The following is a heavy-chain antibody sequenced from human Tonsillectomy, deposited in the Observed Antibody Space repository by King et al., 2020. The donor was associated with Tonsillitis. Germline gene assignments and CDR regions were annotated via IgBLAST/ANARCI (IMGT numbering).Heavy chain of an antibody. D-gene: IGHD1-26*01. V-gene: IGHV3-23*04. CDR1: GFTVNSNA. Sequence: EVQLVESGGGLVQPGGSLRLSCAASGFTVNSNAMNWVRQAPGKGLEWVSAISGSGGRTDYADSVKGRFTISRDNSKNTLYLQMNSLRAEDTAVYYCVKEVGFDLHDAFDIWGQGTKVTVSS. J-gene: IGHJ3*02. CDR2: ISGSGGRT. CDR3: VKEVGFDLHDAFDI.